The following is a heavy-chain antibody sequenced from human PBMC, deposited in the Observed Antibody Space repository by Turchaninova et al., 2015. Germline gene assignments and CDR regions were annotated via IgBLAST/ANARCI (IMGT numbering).Heavy chain of an antibody. V-gene: IGHV1-69*01. D-gene: IGHD2-21*02. J-gene: IGHJ5*02. CDR3: ARAYQPLLLSWFDP. CDR2: IIPIFGTA. Sequence: QGQLGQSGAEVKKPWSRVQLSCKRSGGTFSSYAIRWLRQAPRQGLEWMGWIIPIFGTANDAQKFQGRVTITADESTSTAYMELSSLRSEDTAVYYCARAYQPLLLSWFDPWGQGTLVTVSS. CDR1: GGTFSSYA.